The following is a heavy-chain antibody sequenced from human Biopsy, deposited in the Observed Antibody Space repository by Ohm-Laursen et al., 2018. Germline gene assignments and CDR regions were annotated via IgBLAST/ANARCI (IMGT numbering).Heavy chain of an antibody. CDR3: ARRGSGGRSFDY. J-gene: IGHJ4*02. CDR2: ISNSGNT. Sequence: TLSLTCTVSGGSISSYYWSWIRQAPGKGLEWIGFISNSGNTNYNPSLKSRVTISVDMSKNQISLKLGSVTVADTAVFYCARRGSGGRSFDYWGQGSLVTVSS. V-gene: IGHV4-59*08. D-gene: IGHD2-15*01. CDR1: GGSISSYY.